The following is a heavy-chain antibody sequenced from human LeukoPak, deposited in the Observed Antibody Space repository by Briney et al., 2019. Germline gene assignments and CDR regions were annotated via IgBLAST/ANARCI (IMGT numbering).Heavy chain of an antibody. Sequence: PGGSLRLSCAASGFTFSSYGMHWVRQAPGKGLEWVAVISYEGSNKYYADSVKGRFTTSRDNSKNTLYLQMNSLRAEDTAVYYCAKDDRREYYYGSGSYYPLFDYWGQGTLVTVSS. J-gene: IGHJ4*02. V-gene: IGHV3-30*18. CDR3: AKDDRREYYYGSGSYYPLFDY. CDR1: GFTFSSYG. D-gene: IGHD3-10*01. CDR2: ISYEGSNK.